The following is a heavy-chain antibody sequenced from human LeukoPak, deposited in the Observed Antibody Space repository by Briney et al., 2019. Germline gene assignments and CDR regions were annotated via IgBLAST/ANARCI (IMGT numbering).Heavy chain of an antibody. CDR1: GGTFSSYA. D-gene: IGHD3-9*01. V-gene: IGHV1-69*01. Sequence: GSSVKVSCKASGGTFSSYAISWVRQAPGQGLEWMGGIIPIFGTANYAQKFQGRVTITADESTSTAYMELSSLRSEDTAVYYCYLELRYFDWPPYYFDYWGQGTLVTVSS. J-gene: IGHJ4*02. CDR3: YLELRYFDWPPYYFDY. CDR2: IIPIFGTA.